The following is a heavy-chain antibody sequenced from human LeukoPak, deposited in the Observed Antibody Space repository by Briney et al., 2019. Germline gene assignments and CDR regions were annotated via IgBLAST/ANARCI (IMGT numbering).Heavy chain of an antibody. Sequence: PSVTLSFNCTVSGGSTSDYYWRWIRQPQGQELEWIGYIHYSGSNEYTPSLKSRVTISIDTSKTQFSLNLSSMTAADTAVYYCARDNSGRDGSWHFDLWGRGTLVSVSS. CDR3: ARDNSGRDGSWHFDL. V-gene: IGHV4-59*01. D-gene: IGHD5-24*01. J-gene: IGHJ2*01. CDR2: IHYSGSN. CDR1: GGSTSDYY.